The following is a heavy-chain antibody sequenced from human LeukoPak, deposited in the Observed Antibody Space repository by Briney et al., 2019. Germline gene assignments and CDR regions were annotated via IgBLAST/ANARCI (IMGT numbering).Heavy chain of an antibody. D-gene: IGHD3-22*01. V-gene: IGHV3-49*03. CDR2: IRSKAYGGTT. CDR3: TRGSDGTMIVVDRFDY. Sequence: GGSLRLSCTASGFTFGDYAMSWFRQAPGKGREWVGFIRSKAYGGTTEYAASVKGRFTISRDDSKSIAYLQMNSLKTEDTAVYYCTRGSDGTMIVVDRFDYWGQGTLVTVSS. J-gene: IGHJ4*02. CDR1: GFTFGDYA.